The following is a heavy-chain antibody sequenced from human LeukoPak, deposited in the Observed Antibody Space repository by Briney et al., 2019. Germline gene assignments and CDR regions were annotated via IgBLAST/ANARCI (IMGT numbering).Heavy chain of an antibody. Sequence: GVYLRLSCVATGFTFKSVSMSWVRQAPGKGLEWVAFIGHVAGDIFYADSVKGRFTISRDDANDSVYLQMNSLRVDDTAVYFCARDTYTGSMFDYWGHGTLVTVSS. CDR3: ARDTYTGSMFDY. CDR1: GFTFKSVS. CDR2: IGHVAGDI. D-gene: IGHD1-1*01. J-gene: IGHJ4*01. V-gene: IGHV3-21*01.